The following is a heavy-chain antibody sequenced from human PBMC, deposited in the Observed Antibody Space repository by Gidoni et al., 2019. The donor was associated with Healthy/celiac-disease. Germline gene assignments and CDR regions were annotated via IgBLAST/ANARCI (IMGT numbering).Heavy chain of an antibody. V-gene: IGHV3-23*01. J-gene: IGHJ6*02. Sequence: EVQLLESGGGLVQPGGWLRLSWAASGFTFSSYAMSWVRQAPGKGLEWVSAISGSGGSTYSADSVKGRFTISRDNSKNTLYLQMNSLRAEDTAVYYCAKGSTYPPYLYYYGMDVWGQGTTVTVSS. CDR3: AKGSTYPPYLYYYGMDV. CDR2: ISGSGGST. CDR1: GFTFSSYA.